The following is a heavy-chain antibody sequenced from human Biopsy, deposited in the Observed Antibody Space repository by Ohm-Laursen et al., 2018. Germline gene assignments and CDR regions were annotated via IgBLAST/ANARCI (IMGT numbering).Heavy chain of an antibody. D-gene: IGHD2-15*01. CDR1: GYTFTGQY. J-gene: IGHJ1*01. Sequence: SVKVSCKASGYTFTGQYLHWVRQVPGQGLEWMGWINPHSGTTKFAQDFQGRVTMTRDASITTAYMELRRLRSDDTAVYYCAKGQDLRGGAEYFQHWGQGALVTVSS. V-gene: IGHV1-2*02. CDR3: AKGQDLRGGAEYFQH. CDR2: INPHSGTT.